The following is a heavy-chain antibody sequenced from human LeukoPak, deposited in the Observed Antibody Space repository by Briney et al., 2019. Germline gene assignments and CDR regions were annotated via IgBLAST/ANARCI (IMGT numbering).Heavy chain of an antibody. CDR2: ISYDGSNK. V-gene: IGHV3-30*04. CDR3: AKGLRWFGNFYFNYFDH. CDR1: GFTFSSYA. Sequence: GGSLRLSCAASGFTFSSYAMHWVRQAPGKGLEWVAVISYDGSNKYYADSVKGRFTISRDNSENTLFLQLDSLRTEDTAVYYCAKGLRWFGNFYFNYFDHWGQGTLVTVSS. J-gene: IGHJ4*02. D-gene: IGHD3-10*01.